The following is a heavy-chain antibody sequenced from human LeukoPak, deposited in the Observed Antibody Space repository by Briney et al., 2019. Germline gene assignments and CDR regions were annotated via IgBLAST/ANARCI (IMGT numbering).Heavy chain of an antibody. V-gene: IGHV3-11*01. CDR1: GFTFSDYY. CDR3: AGGDYYDSSGYYGTFDY. D-gene: IGHD3-22*01. J-gene: IGHJ4*02. Sequence: GGSLRLSCAASGFTFSDYYMSWIRQAPGKGLEWVSYISSSSSTIYYADSVKGRFTISRDNAKNSLYLQMNSLRAEDTAVYYCAGGDYYDSSGYYGTFDYWGQGTLVTVSS. CDR2: ISSSSSTI.